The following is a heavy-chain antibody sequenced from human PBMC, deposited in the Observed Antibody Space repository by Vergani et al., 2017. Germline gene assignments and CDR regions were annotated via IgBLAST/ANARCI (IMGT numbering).Heavy chain of an antibody. CDR1: GASVNSYY. CDR3: ARSRIYYGAGSLEY. Sequence: QVKLQESGPGLVKPSETLSLTCTVSGASVNSYYWSWIRQPPGKELEWMGYVSFRGATHYDPSVKGRMTLSLNTSSNQFSLYLTSVTAANTAVYYCARSRIYYGAGSLEYWGQGTLVIVSS. V-gene: IGHV4-59*02. J-gene: IGHJ4*02. CDR2: VSFRGAT. D-gene: IGHD3-10*01.